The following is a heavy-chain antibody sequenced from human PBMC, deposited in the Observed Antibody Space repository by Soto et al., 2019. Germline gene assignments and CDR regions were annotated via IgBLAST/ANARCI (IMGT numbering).Heavy chain of an antibody. V-gene: IGHV3-7*01. CDR3: GGGLVVHGALLDH. J-gene: IGHJ4*02. D-gene: IGHD2-15*01. Sequence: EVQLVESGGGLVQPGGSLRLSCAASGFTFSSFWMSWVRQVPGKGLEWVGNIKPDGSEQWYLDSVKGRFSISRDNAKNSLYLQMNSLRAEGTAVYYYGGGLVVHGALLDHWGQGTLVTVSS. CDR1: GFTFSSFW. CDR2: IKPDGSEQ.